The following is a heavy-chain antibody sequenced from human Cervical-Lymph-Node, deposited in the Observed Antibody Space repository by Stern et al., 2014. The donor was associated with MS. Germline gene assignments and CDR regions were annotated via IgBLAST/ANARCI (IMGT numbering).Heavy chain of an antibody. CDR3: ARSPSIAAAGYFDH. CDR2: IDWDGDK. V-gene: IGHV2-70*01. CDR1: GFSLSGNRMC. Sequence: QVTLRESGPALVEPTQTLTLTCSFSGFSLSGNRMCVSWIRQPPGKALEWLAPIDWDGDKHYSTSLKARVTISQDTSKDQVVLTMTNMDPVDSATYFCARSPSIAAAGYFDHWGQGTLVTVSS. J-gene: IGHJ4*02. D-gene: IGHD6-13*01.